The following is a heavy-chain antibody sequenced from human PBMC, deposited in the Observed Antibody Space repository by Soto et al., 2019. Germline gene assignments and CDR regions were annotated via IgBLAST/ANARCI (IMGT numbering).Heavy chain of an antibody. CDR2: IYYTGGT. D-gene: IGHD6-13*01. Sequence: SESLSLTCDLSGVTIRGYDWNWIRQPPGKTLEWIGSIYYTGGTNYNPSLKSRVTISVDTSKNHFSLKFNSLTAADTAVYYCASGTLSTIAAPDSWGQGALVPGSS. V-gene: IGHV4-59*01. CDR3: ASGTLSTIAAPDS. CDR1: GVTIRGYD. J-gene: IGHJ4*02.